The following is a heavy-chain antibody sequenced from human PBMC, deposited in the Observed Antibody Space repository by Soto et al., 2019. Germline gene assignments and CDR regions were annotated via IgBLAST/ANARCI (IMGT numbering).Heavy chain of an antibody. CDR2: INHSGST. D-gene: IGHD3-10*01. V-gene: IGHV4-34*01. CDR1: GGSFSGYY. J-gene: IGHJ6*02. CDR3: ARGYGPGSYRASYYYYGMDV. Sequence: SETLSLTCAVYGGSFSGYYWSWIRQPPGKGLEWIGEINHSGSTNYNPSLKSRVTISVDTSRNQFSLKLSSVTAADTAVYYCARGYGPGSYRASYYYYGMDVWGQGTTVTVSS.